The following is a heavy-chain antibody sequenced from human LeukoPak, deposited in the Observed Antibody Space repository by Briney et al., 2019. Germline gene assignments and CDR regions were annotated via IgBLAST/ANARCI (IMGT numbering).Heavy chain of an antibody. CDR1: GFTFSNYR. J-gene: IGHJ6*03. CDR2: INSDGIST. V-gene: IGHV3-74*01. CDR3: ARVSSGSYFGYYYYYMDV. Sequence: QAGGSLRLSCAASGFTFSNYRMHWVRQAPGKGLVWVSRINSDGISTSYADSVKGRFTISRDNAKNTLYLQMNSLRAEDTAVYYCARVSSGSYFGYYYYYMDVWGKGTTVTVSS. D-gene: IGHD1-26*01.